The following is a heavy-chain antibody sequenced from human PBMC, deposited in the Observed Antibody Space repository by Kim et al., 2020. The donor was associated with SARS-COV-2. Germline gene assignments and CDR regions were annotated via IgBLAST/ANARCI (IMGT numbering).Heavy chain of an antibody. CDR1: GYTFTSYA. CDR3: ARADLRYFDWLLYHDY. V-gene: IGHV7-4-1*02. CDR2: INTNTGNP. Sequence: ASVKVSCKASGYTFTSYAMNWVRQAPGQGLEWMGWINTNTGNPTYAQGFTGRFVFSLDTSVSTAYLQISSLKAEDTAVYYCARADLRYFDWLLYHDYWGQGTLVTVSS. D-gene: IGHD3-9*01. J-gene: IGHJ4*02.